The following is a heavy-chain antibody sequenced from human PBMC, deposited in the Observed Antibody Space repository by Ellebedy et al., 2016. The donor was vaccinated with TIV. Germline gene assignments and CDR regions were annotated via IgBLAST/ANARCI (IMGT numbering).Heavy chain of an antibody. J-gene: IGHJ4*02. Sequence: GESLKISCAASEFTFSTYHMHWVRQAPGKGLEWVAVIWYDGTAKFYAESVKGRFTISRDNSQNTLYLEMNSLRADDTALYYCARELGGNGGSDFDYWGQGTLVTVSS. CDR3: ARELGGNGGSDFDY. V-gene: IGHV3-33*01. CDR1: EFTFSTYH. CDR2: IWYDGTAK. D-gene: IGHD2-15*01.